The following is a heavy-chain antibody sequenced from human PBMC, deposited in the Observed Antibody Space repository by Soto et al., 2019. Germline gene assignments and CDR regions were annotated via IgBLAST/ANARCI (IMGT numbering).Heavy chain of an antibody. CDR2: ISGSGGST. J-gene: IGHJ4*02. Sequence: VGSLRLSCAASGFTFSSYAMSWVRQAPGKGLEWVSAISGSGGSTYYADSVKGRFTISRDNSKNTLYLQMNSLRAEDTAVYYCAKPTGYCSGGRCYIFDYWGQGTLVTVSS. CDR1: GFTFSSYA. D-gene: IGHD2-15*01. V-gene: IGHV3-23*01. CDR3: AKPTGYCSGGRCYIFDY.